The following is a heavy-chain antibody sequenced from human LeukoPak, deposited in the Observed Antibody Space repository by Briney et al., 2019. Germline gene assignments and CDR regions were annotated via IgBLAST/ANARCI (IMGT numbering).Heavy chain of an antibody. CDR1: GFTFSSYA. CDR2: ITNSGAAT. D-gene: IGHD3-22*01. Sequence: GGSLRLSCAASGFTFSSYAMSWVRQAPGKGLEWVSSITNSGAATYYADSVKGRFTISRDNSDNTLYLQMNSLRAEDTAVYYCAKDRPNYYGSNGHYYKLNGDCWGQGTLVTVSS. V-gene: IGHV3-23*01. J-gene: IGHJ4*02. CDR3: AKDRPNYYGSNGHYYKLNGDC.